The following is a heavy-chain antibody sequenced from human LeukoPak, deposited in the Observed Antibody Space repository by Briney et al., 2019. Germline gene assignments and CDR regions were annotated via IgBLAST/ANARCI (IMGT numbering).Heavy chain of an antibody. V-gene: IGHV1-2*02. CDR1: GYTFTGYY. D-gene: IGHD6-19*01. CDR3: ASAVAGKMDNWFDP. Sequence: ASVKVSRKASGYTFTGYYMHWVRQAPGQGLEWMGWINPNSGGTNYAQKFQGRVTMTRDTSISTAYMELSRLRSDDTAVYYCASAVAGKMDNWFDPWGQGTLVTVSS. CDR2: INPNSGGT. J-gene: IGHJ5*02.